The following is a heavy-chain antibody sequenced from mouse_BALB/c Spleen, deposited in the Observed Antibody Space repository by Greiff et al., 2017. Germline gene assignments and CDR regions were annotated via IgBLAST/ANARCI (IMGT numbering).Heavy chain of an antibody. D-gene: IGHD4-1*02. J-gene: IGHJ3*01. CDR3: NSPNWDGAY. CDR2: IDPENGDT. Sequence: VQLKESGAELVRSGASVKLSCTASGFNIKDYYMHWVKQRPEQGLEWIGWIDPENGDTEYAPKFQGKATMTADTSSNTAYLQLSSLTSEDTAVYYCNSPNWDGAYWGQGTLVTVSA. V-gene: IGHV14-4*02. CDR1: GFNIKDYY.